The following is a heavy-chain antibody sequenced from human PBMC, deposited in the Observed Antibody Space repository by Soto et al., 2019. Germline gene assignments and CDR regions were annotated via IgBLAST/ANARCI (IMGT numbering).Heavy chain of an antibody. Sequence: SVKVSCKASGGTFSSFVISWVRQAPGQGLEWMGGIIPIFGTTNYVQKFQGRVKITADESTSTAYMELSSLRSEDTAVYYCAREGEGFYDSSGYYRNYNYYGMDVWGQGTTVTVSS. J-gene: IGHJ6*02. CDR3: AREGEGFYDSSGYYRNYNYYGMDV. V-gene: IGHV1-69*13. CDR1: GGTFSSFV. D-gene: IGHD3-22*01. CDR2: IIPIFGTT.